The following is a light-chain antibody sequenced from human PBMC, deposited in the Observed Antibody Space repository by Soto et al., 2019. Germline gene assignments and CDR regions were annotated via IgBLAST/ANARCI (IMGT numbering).Light chain of an antibody. Sequence: EIVLTQSPGTLSLSPGERATLSCRASQSVSSSYLAWYQQKPGQAPRLLIYAASSRATGIPDRFSGSGSGTDFTLTISRLVPEDFAVYYCQQYRSSSWTFGQGTKVDIK. J-gene: IGKJ1*01. CDR1: QSVSSSY. CDR2: AAS. CDR3: QQYRSSSWT. V-gene: IGKV3-20*01.